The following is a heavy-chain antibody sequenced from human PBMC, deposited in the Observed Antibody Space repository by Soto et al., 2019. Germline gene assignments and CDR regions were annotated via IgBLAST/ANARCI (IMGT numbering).Heavy chain of an antibody. V-gene: IGHV1-3*01. J-gene: IGHJ4*02. CDR2: INVGNGNT. CDR3: ATEGHSSGWSFFDY. D-gene: IGHD6-19*01. CDR1: GYTFTNYA. Sequence: QVQLVQSGAEVKKPGASVRVSCKASGYTFTNYAMHWVRQAPGQRHEWMGWINVGNGNTEYSQKFQGRVTITRDTAATTTHMEMSSLTSEDTAVYYCATEGHSSGWSFFDYWGQRTQVNVSP.